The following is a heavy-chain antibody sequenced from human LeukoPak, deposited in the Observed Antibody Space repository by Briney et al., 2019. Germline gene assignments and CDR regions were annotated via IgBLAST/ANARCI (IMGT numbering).Heavy chain of an antibody. CDR3: ARDGNSGYNSDYYYGMDA. CDR2: ISYDGTNK. J-gene: IGHJ6*04. CDR1: GFTFSSFA. V-gene: IGHV3-30*04. D-gene: IGHD5-12*01. Sequence: GRSLRLSCAASGFTFSSFAMHWVRQAPGKGLEWVAVISYDGTNKYYADSVKGRFTISRDNSKNTLFLQMNSLRAEDTAMYYCARDGNSGYNSDYYYGMDAGGKGTTVTVFS.